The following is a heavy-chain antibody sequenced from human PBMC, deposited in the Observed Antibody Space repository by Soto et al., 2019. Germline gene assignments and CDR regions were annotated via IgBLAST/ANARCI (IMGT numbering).Heavy chain of an antibody. J-gene: IGHJ6*02. CDR2: INPSGGRI. D-gene: IGHD4-17*01. CDR3: ARDEPPTTTGLGPSYTMDV. CDR1: GYTFTSYQ. V-gene: IGHV1-46*01. Sequence: QMQLVQSGAEVKKPGASVKVSCKASGYTFTSYQMHWVRQAPGQGLEWMGIINPSGGRITYAPRFQGRVMMTRDTSTNTVYMELRSLRSEDTAVYSCARDEPPTTTGLGPSYTMDVWGQGTTVTVS.